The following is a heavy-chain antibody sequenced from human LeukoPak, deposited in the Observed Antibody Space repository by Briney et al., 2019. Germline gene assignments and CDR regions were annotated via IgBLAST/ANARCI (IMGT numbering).Heavy chain of an antibody. CDR3: ARDLAGSYYLGGAFDI. CDR1: GYTFTSYG. CDR2: ISAYNGTT. J-gene: IGHJ3*02. Sequence: GASVKVSCKASGYTFTSYGISWVRQAPGQGLEWMGWISAYNGTTNYAQKLQGRVTMTTDTSTSTAYMELRSLRSDDTAVYYCARDLAGSYYLGGAFDIWGQGTMVTVSS. D-gene: IGHD1-26*01. V-gene: IGHV1-18*01.